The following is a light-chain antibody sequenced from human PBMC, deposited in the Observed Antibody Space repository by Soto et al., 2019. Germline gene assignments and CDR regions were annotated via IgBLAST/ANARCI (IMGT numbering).Light chain of an antibody. Sequence: EIVLTQSPGTLSLSPGERATLSCRASQSVSSSYLAWYQQKPVQAPRLLIYGASSRATGIPDRFSGSGSGTDFTLTISRLGPEDFAVYYCQQYGGSPWTFGQGTKVDIK. CDR2: GAS. V-gene: IGKV3-20*01. J-gene: IGKJ1*01. CDR1: QSVSSSY. CDR3: QQYGGSPWT.